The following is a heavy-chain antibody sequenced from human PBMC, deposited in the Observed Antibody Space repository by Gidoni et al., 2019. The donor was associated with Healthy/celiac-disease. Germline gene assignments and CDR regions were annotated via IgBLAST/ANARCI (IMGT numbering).Heavy chain of an antibody. V-gene: IGHV1-46*01. Sequence: QVQLVQSGAEVKKPGASVKVSCKASGYTFTSYYMHWFRQAPGQGLEWMGIINPSGGSTSYAQKFQGRVTMTRDTSTSTVYMELSSLRSEDTAVYYCARDLIVVVPAAIPVGRYYYGMDVWGQGTTVTVSS. CDR1: GYTFTSYY. CDR3: ARDLIVVVPAAIPVGRYYYGMDV. J-gene: IGHJ6*02. CDR2: INPSGGST. D-gene: IGHD2-2*02.